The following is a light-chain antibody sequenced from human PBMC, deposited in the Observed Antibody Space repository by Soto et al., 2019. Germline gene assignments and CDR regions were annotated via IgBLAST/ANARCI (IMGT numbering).Light chain of an antibody. CDR2: ANK. CDR3: QSYDSSLSGYV. Sequence: QSVLTQPPSVSGAPGQRVTISCTGSSSNLGAGYGVHWYQQLPGAAPKLLIYANKNRPSGVPDRFSGSESGPSASLAITGLQAEDEADYYCQSYDSSLSGYVFGTGTKLTVL. CDR1: SSNLGAGYG. J-gene: IGLJ1*01. V-gene: IGLV1-40*01.